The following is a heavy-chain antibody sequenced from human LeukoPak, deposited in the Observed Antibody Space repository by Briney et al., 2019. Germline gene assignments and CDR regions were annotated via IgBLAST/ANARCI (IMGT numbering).Heavy chain of an antibody. Sequence: GGSLRLSCAASGFTFSTYDISWVRQAPGQGLEWVSTFSSSGDITYYADSVKGRFTISRDNSKNTLYLQMNSLRAEDTAVYYCAKDMGSTGTIDYWGQGTLVTVSS. D-gene: IGHD1-1*01. CDR3: AKDMGSTGTIDY. CDR1: GFTFSTYD. CDR2: FSSSGDIT. V-gene: IGHV3-23*01. J-gene: IGHJ4*02.